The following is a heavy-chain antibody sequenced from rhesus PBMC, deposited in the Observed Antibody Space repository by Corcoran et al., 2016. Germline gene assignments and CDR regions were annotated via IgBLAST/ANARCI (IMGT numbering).Heavy chain of an antibody. V-gene: IGHV4S12*01. CDR1: CGSIICLYS. CDR2: IYSNSEST. CDR3: ARVGMTTVAMDV. J-gene: IGHJ5-2*02. Sequence: QVQLQESGPGVVKPSETLSLTCSVPCGSIICLYSWSCCPHPPRMGLEWIGSIYSNSESTNYNPSLKSRVTISKDTSKNQFSLKLSSVTATDTAVYYCARVGMTTVAMDVWGRGVLVTVSS. D-gene: IGHD4-29*01.